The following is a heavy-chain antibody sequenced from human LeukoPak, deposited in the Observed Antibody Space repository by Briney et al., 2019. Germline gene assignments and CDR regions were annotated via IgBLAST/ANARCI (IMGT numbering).Heavy chain of an antibody. D-gene: IGHD6-13*01. Sequence: SETLSLTCAVYGGSFSGYYWSWXRXXXXXXXXXXXXXSHGGSTYYPASIKRRLIISVDTSKNQFSLKLSSVTAADAAVYYCARLGHSCSWDVVYYMDVWGKGTTVTVSS. CDR2: XSHGGST. CDR1: GGSFSGYY. J-gene: IGHJ6*03. V-gene: IGHV4-34*01. CDR3: ARLGHSCSWDVVYYMDV.